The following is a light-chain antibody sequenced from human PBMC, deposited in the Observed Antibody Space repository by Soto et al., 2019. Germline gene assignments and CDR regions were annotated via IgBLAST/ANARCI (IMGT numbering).Light chain of an antibody. CDR3: QHYNSYSEA. CDR2: GAS. J-gene: IGKJ1*01. V-gene: IGKV3-20*01. Sequence: ENVLTQSPGTLSLSPGERATLSCRASQSVSSSYLAWYQHKPGQAPRFLIYGASTRATGIPDRFSGSGSGTDFTLTISSLQPDDFATYYCQHYNSYSEAFGQGTKVDIK. CDR1: QSVSSSY.